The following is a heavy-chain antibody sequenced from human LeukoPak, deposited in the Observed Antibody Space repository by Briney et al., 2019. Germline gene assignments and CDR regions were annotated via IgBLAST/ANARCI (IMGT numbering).Heavy chain of an antibody. CDR1: GFTVSSNY. D-gene: IGHD6-19*01. V-gene: IGHV3-74*01. CDR2: INSDGSST. CDR3: ARSSPGIAVAGSGY. Sequence: GGPLRLSCAASGFTVSSNYMSWVRQAPGKGLVWVSRINSDGSSTTYADSVKGRFTISRDNAKNTLYLQMNSLRAEDTAVYYCARSSPGIAVAGSGYWGQGTLVTVSS. J-gene: IGHJ4*02.